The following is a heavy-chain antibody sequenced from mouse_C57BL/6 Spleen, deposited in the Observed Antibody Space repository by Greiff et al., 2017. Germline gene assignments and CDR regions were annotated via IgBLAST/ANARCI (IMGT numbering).Heavy chain of an antibody. CDR3: ARQGWDYYAMDY. CDR1: GFTFSDYY. CDR2: ISNGGGST. Sequence: EVKLMESGGGLVQPGGSLKLSCAASGFTFSDYYMYWVRQTPEKRLEWVEYISNGGGSTYYPDTVKGRFTISRDNAKNTLYLQMSRLKSEDTAMYYCARQGWDYYAMDYWGQGTSVTVSS. D-gene: IGHD2-3*01. J-gene: IGHJ4*01. V-gene: IGHV5-12*01.